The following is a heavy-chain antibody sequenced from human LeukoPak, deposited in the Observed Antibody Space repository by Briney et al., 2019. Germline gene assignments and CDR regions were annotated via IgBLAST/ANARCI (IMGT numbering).Heavy chain of an antibody. V-gene: IGHV4-38-2*02. D-gene: IGHD3-22*01. CDR2: IYHSGST. CDR1: GYSISSGYY. CDR3: ARGRILGYYRWPPLL. Sequence: SETLSLTCTVSGYSISSGYYWGWIRQPPGKGLEWIGSIYHSGSTYYNPSLKSRVTISVDTSKNQFSLKLSSVTAADTAVYYCARGRILGYYRWPPLLWGQGTLVTVSS. J-gene: IGHJ4*02.